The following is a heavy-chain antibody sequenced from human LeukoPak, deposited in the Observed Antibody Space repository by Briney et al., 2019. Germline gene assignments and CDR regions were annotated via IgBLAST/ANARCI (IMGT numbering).Heavy chain of an antibody. V-gene: IGHV3-23*01. D-gene: IGHD2-2*01. Sequence: GGSLRLSCAASGFTFSSYAMSWVRQAPGKGLEWVSAISGSGGSTYYADSVKGRFTISRDNSKNTLYLQMNSPRAEDTAVYYCASCSSASCYECFDYWGQGTLVTVSS. CDR3: ASCSSASCYECFDY. CDR1: GFTFSSYA. J-gene: IGHJ4*02. CDR2: ISGSGGST.